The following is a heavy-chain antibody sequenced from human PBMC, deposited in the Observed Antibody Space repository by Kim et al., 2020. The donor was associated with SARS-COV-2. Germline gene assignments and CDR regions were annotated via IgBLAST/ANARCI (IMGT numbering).Heavy chain of an antibody. CDR1: GGSISSYY. CDR3: ARVGLGVRGVIRHYYYYGMDV. J-gene: IGHJ6*02. CDR2: IYNSGST. V-gene: IGHV4-59*13. D-gene: IGHD3-10*01. Sequence: SETLSLTCTVSGGSISSYYWSWIRQPPGKGLEWIGYIYNSGSTNYNPSLKSRVTISVDTSKNQFSLKLISVTAADTAGYYCARVGLGVRGVIRHYYYYGMDVWGQGTTVTVSS.